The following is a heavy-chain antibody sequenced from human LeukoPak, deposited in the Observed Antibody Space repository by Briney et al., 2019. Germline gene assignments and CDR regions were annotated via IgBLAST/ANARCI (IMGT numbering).Heavy chain of an antibody. Sequence: GGSLRLSCAASGFTFSSYWMSWVRQAPGKGLEWVANIRQDGSEKYYVDSVKGRFTISRDNAKNSLYLQMNSLRAEDTAVYYCARAMVRGVKIFDYWGQGTLVTVSS. V-gene: IGHV3-7*01. CDR1: GFTFSSYW. CDR3: ARAMVRGVKIFDY. J-gene: IGHJ4*02. D-gene: IGHD3-10*01. CDR2: IRQDGSEK.